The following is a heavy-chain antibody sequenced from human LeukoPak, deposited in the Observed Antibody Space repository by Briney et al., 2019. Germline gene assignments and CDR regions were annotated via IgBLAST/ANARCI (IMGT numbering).Heavy chain of an antibody. Sequence: GGSLRLSCAASGFTFSDYYMSWIRQAPGKGLEWVSYISSSGSTIYYADSVKGRFTISRDNAKNSLYLQMNSLRAEDTAVYYCARVSSSSWFCYMDVWGKGTTVTVSS. D-gene: IGHD6-13*01. CDR1: GFTFSDYY. CDR2: ISSSGSTI. J-gene: IGHJ6*03. CDR3: ARVSSSSWFCYMDV. V-gene: IGHV3-11*04.